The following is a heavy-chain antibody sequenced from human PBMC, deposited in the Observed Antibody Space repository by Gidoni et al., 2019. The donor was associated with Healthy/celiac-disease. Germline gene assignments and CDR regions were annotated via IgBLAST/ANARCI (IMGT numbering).Heavy chain of an antibody. CDR1: GGSFSGYY. V-gene: IGHV4-34*01. J-gene: IGHJ5*02. CDR3: ARGKRWGIVGAYTTTDNWFDP. Sequence: QVQLQQWGAGLLKPSETLSLTCAVYGGSFSGYYWSWIRQPPGKGLEWIGEINHSGSTNYNPSLKSRVTISVDTSKNQFSLKLSSVTAADTAVYYCARGKRWGIVGAYTTTDNWFDPWGQGTLVTVSS. CDR2: INHSGST. D-gene: IGHD1-26*01.